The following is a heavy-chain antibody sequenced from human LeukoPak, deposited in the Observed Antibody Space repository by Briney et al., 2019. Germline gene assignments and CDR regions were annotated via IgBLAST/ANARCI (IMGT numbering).Heavy chain of an antibody. D-gene: IGHD6-13*01. V-gene: IGHV3-23*01. CDR1: GFTFRRYA. CDR3: ARSSSSWPNWFDP. J-gene: IGHJ5*02. CDR2: ISGSGGST. Sequence: GGSLRLSCAASGFTFRRYAMSWVRQAPGKGLEWVSAISGSGGSTYYADSVKGRFTISRDNSKNTLYLQMNSLRAEDTAVYYCARSSSSWPNWFDPWGQGTLVTVSS.